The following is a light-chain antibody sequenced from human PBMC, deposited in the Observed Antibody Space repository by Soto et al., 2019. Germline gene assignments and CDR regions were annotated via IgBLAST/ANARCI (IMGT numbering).Light chain of an antibody. CDR1: QSVSSY. Sequence: EIVLTQSPATLSLSPGERATLSCRASQSVSSYLAWYQQKPGQAPRLLIYDASNRATGIPARFSGSGSGTDFTLTISSLEREDFAVYYCQQRETFGQGTKVDIK. V-gene: IGKV3-11*01. CDR2: DAS. CDR3: QQRET. J-gene: IGKJ1*01.